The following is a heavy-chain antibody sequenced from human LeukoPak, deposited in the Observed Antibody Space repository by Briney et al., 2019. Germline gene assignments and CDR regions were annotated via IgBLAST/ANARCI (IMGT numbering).Heavy chain of an antibody. CDR3: AKDAQRGFDYSNSLEY. J-gene: IGHJ4*02. D-gene: IGHD4-11*01. V-gene: IGHV3-33*06. Sequence: GVSLRLSCAASGFIFSHYGMHWVRQAPGKGLEWVAVIWHDGSSKYYADSVKGRFTISRDNSENTVYLQMNSLRAEDTAVYYCAKDAQRGFDYSNSLEYWGQGDLVTVSS. CDR2: IWHDGSSK. CDR1: GFIFSHYG.